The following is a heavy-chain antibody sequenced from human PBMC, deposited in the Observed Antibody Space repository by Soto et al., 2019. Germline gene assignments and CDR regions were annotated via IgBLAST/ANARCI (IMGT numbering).Heavy chain of an antibody. CDR1: GGSISSGDYY. J-gene: IGHJ6*02. Sequence: SETLSLTCTVSGGSISSGDYYWSWIRQPPGKGLEWIGYIYYSGSTYYNPSLKSRVTISVDTSKNQFSLKLSSVTAADTAVYYCARSGIAARPPPLKYYYYYGMDVWGQGTTVTSP. V-gene: IGHV4-30-4*02. D-gene: IGHD6-6*01. CDR3: ARSGIAARPPPLKYYYYYGMDV. CDR2: IYYSGST.